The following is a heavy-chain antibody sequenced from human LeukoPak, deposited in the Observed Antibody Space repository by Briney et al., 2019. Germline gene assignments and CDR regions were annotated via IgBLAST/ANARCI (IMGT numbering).Heavy chain of an antibody. J-gene: IGHJ6*03. D-gene: IGHD2-15*01. CDR2: ISAYNGNT. V-gene: IGHV1-18*03. CDR1: GYTFTSYV. CDR3: ARGRGTSGSNRDFYYYYYMDV. Sequence: GASVKVSCKASGYTFTSYVISWVRQAPGQGLEWMGWISAYNGNTNYAQKLQGRVTMTTDTSTSTAYMELSSLRHDDLAVYYCARGRGTSGSNRDFYYYYYMDVWGKGTTVTVSS.